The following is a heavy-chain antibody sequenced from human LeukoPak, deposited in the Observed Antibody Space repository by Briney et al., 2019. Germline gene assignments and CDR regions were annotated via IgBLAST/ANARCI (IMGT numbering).Heavy chain of an antibody. CDR3: ARQAGSYYGSGRWGYFDY. V-gene: IGHV4-34*01. D-gene: IGHD3-10*01. J-gene: IGHJ4*02. Sequence: SETLSLTCAVYGGSFSDYYWSWIRQPPGKGLEWIGDISLSGSTNYNPSLKSRVTMSVDTSKSQVSLKVSSVTAADTSVYYCARQAGSYYGSGRWGYFDYWGQGTLVTVSS. CDR1: GGSFSDYY. CDR2: ISLSGST.